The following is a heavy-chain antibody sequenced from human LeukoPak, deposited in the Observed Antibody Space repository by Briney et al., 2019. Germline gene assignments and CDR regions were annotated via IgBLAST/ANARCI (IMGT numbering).Heavy chain of an antibody. J-gene: IGHJ4*02. D-gene: IGHD3-3*01. CDR2: IRYDGSNK. CDR1: GFTFSSYG. V-gene: IGHV3-30*02. Sequence: GGSLRLSCAASGFTFSSYGMHWVRQAPGKGLEWVAFIRYDGSNKYYADSVKGRFTISRDNSKNTLHLQMNSLRAEDTAVYYCATPRLLFLEWLFGYWGQGTLFTVSS. CDR3: ATPRLLFLEWLFGY.